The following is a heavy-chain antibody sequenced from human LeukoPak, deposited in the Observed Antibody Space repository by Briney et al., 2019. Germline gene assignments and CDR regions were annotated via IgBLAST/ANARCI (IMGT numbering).Heavy chain of an antibody. D-gene: IGHD4-17*01. J-gene: IGHJ4*02. CDR1: GFTFSSYA. V-gene: IGHV3-23*01. CDR3: AKDLYKLTTVTTFGDY. Sequence: PGASLRLSCAASGFTFSSYAMSWVRQAPGKGLEWVSAISGSGGSTYYADSVKGRFTISRDSSKNTLYLQMNSLRAEDTAVYYCAKDLYKLTTVTTFGDYWGQGTLVTVSS. CDR2: ISGSGGST.